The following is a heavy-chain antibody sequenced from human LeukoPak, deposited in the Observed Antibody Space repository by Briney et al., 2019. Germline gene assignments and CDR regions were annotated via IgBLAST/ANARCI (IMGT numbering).Heavy chain of an antibody. CDR3: ARAFPTVTTFDY. D-gene: IGHD4-17*01. Sequence: FGPALVKPTQTLTLTCTFSRFSLSTSCMCVSWVRQPPGKALEWLARSDWDDDKYYSTSLKTRLTISKDTSKNQVVLTMTNMDPVDTATYYCARAFPTVTTFDYWGKGTLVTVSS. J-gene: IGHJ4*02. CDR1: RFSLSTSCMC. CDR2: SDWDDDK. V-gene: IGHV2-70*11.